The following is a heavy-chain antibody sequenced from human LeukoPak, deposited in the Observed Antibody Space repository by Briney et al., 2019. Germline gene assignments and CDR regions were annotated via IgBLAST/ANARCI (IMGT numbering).Heavy chain of an antibody. V-gene: IGHV3-48*01. J-gene: IGHJ4*02. Sequence: PGGSLRLSCAASEFTFSSYSMNWVRQAPGKGLEWVSYITNSGNSKSYADSVKGRVSISRDNSKNTLYLQMNSLRAEDTAVYYCAKDRNSEGGAAKNYWGQGTLVTVSS. CDR1: EFTFSSYS. CDR3: AKDRNSEGGAAKNY. D-gene: IGHD1-26*01. CDR2: ITNSGNSK.